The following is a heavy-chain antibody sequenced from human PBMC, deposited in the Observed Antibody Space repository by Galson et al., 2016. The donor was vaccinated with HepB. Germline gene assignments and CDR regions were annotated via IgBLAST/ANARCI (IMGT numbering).Heavy chain of an antibody. CDR2: ITYDASGT. V-gene: IGHV3-74*01. CDR3: TRGLGYCSGGSCHPLDY. J-gene: IGHJ4*02. Sequence: SLRLSCAASGFTFSSNWMHWVRQAPGKGLMWVSRITYDASGTSYADSVKGRFTISRDKAKNTLYLQMNSLRSEDTAVYYCTRGLGYCSGGSCHPLDYWGQGVLVTVSS. D-gene: IGHD2-15*01. CDR1: GFTFSSNW.